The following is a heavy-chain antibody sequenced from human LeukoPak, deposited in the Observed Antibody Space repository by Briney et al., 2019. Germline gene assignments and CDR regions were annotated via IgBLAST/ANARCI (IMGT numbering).Heavy chain of an antibody. CDR1: GYSFTSYW. J-gene: IGHJ5*02. D-gene: IGHD6-6*01. CDR2: IYPGDSDT. Sequence: HGESLKISCKGSGYSFTSYWIGWVRPLPGKGLEWMGIIYPGDSDTRYSPSFQGQVTISADKSISTAYLQWSSLKASDTAMYYCARHPSIYSSSSAGNWFDPWGQGTLVTVSS. CDR3: ARHPSIYSSSSAGNWFDP. V-gene: IGHV5-51*01.